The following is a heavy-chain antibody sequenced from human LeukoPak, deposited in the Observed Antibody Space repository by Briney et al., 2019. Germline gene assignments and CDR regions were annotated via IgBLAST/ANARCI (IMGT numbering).Heavy chain of an antibody. V-gene: IGHV1-58*01. D-gene: IGHD1-1*01. CDR1: GFTFTNSA. Sequence: SVKVSCKASGFTFTNSAVQWVRQACGQRLEWIGWIVVGSGNTNYAQKFQERVTITRDMSTSTAYMELSSLRSEDTAVYYCAAGNWYEFDYWGQGTLVTVSS. J-gene: IGHJ4*02. CDR3: AAGNWYEFDY. CDR2: IVVGSGNT.